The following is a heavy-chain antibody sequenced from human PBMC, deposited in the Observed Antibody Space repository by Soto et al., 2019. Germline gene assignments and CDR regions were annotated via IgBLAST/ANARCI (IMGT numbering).Heavy chain of an antibody. V-gene: IGHV4-30-4*01. Sequence: QVQLQESGPGLVKPSQTLSLTCTVSGGSISSGDYYWSWIRQPPGKGLEWIGYIYYSGSTYYNPSLTXXVXIXXDTSKNQFSLKLSSVTAADTAVYYCARAVADDFDYWGQGTLVTVSS. D-gene: IGHD2-15*01. J-gene: IGHJ4*02. CDR2: IYYSGST. CDR3: ARAVADDFDY. CDR1: GGSISSGDYY.